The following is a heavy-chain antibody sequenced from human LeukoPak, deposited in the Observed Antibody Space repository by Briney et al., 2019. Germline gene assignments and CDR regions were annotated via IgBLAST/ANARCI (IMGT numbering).Heavy chain of an antibody. CDR3: ARVVYYYYYMDV. Sequence: GASVKVSCKASGYTFTSYAMHWVRQAPGQRLEWMGWINAGNGNTKYSQEFQGRVTITRDTSASTAYMELSSLRSDDTAVYYCARVVYYYYYMDVWGKGTTVTVSS. V-gene: IGHV1-3*01. CDR1: GYTFTSYA. CDR2: INAGNGNT. D-gene: IGHD2-15*01. J-gene: IGHJ6*03.